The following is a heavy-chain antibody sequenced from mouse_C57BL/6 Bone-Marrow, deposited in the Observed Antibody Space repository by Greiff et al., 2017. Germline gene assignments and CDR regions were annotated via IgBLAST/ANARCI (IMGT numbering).Heavy chain of an antibody. CDR2: INPNYGTT. V-gene: IGHV1-39*01. J-gene: IGHJ4*01. CDR3: ARGYDYDYAMDY. D-gene: IGHD2-4*01. CDR1: GYSFTDYN. Sequence: VQLQQSGPELVKPGASVKISCKASGYSFTDYNMNWVKQSNGKSLEWIGVINPNYGTTSYNHKFKGKATLTVDQASSTAYMQLTSLTSEDSAVYYCARGYDYDYAMDYWGQGTSVTVSS.